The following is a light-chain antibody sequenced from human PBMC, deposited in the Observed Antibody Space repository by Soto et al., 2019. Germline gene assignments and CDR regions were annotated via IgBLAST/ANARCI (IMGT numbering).Light chain of an antibody. CDR2: AAT. J-gene: IGKJ4*01. V-gene: IGKV1-6*01. CDR1: LAIRND. Sequence: AIQMTQSPSSLSASVGDRVIITCRASLAIRNDVAWYQQKPVKAPHLLIYAATHLNSGVPSRFSGSGFGTDFTLTISSLQPEDVATYYCRQDYAPPLTLGGGTKVEVK. CDR3: RQDYAPPLT.